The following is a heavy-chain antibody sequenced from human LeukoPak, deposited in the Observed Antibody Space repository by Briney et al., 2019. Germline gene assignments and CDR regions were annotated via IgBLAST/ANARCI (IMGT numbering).Heavy chain of an antibody. CDR1: GGSISSSSYY. V-gene: IGHV4-39*07. D-gene: IGHD3-16*01. Sequence: SETLSLTCTVSGGSISSSSYYWGWIRQPPGKGLEWIGSIYHSGSTYYNPSLKSRVTISVDRSKNQFSLKLSSVTAADTAVYYCARWMGGYFDYWGQGTLVTVSS. CDR2: IYHSGST. J-gene: IGHJ4*02. CDR3: ARWMGGYFDY.